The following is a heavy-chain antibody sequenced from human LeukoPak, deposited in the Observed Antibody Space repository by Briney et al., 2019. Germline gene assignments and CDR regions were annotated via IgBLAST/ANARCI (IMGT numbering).Heavy chain of an antibody. CDR3: ARTSSSYYYYYYMDV. Sequence: PGGSLRLSCAAAGFTFSDYYMSWVRQAPGKGLGWVSSIISSGSTIYYADSVKGRFTISRDNAKNSLYLQMNSLRAEDTAVYYCARTSSSYYYYYYMDVWGKGTTVTVSS. D-gene: IGHD6-6*01. CDR2: IISSGSTI. J-gene: IGHJ6*03. CDR1: GFTFSDYY. V-gene: IGHV3-11*01.